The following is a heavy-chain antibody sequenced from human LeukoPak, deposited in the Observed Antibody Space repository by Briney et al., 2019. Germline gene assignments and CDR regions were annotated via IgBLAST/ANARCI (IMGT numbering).Heavy chain of an antibody. D-gene: IGHD6-13*01. CDR1: GDSISTDY. J-gene: IGHJ4*02. CDR3: ARRWRSPGIAAAIHYYFAE. V-gene: IGHV4-59*12. CDR2: IQFSVST. Sequence: KPTETLSLTCTVSGDSISTDYWSWLRQPPGKGLEWIGSIQFSVSTNKNPSLKSRVTISVDTSKNQFSLKLSSVAAADPAVYYCARRWRSPGIAAAIHYYFAEWGQGTLVTVP.